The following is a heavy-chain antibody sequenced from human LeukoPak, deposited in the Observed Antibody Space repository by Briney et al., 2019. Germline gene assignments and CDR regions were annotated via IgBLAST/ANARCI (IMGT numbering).Heavy chain of an antibody. CDR3: ARAMVWDHGDY. V-gene: IGHV3-7*01. D-gene: IGHD1-14*01. J-gene: IGHJ4*02. CDR1: GFSFSRYW. CDR2: IKQDGSEK. Sequence: GGSLRLSCAAFGFSFSRYWMTWVRQAPGKGLEWVANIKQDGSEKYYVDSVKGRFTISRDNTKNSLYLQMHSLRAEDTAVYYCARAMVWDHGDYWGQGTLVTVSS.